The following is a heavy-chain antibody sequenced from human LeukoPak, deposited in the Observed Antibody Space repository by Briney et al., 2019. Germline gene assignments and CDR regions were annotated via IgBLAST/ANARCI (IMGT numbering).Heavy chain of an antibody. J-gene: IGHJ4*02. CDR1: GYTLTELS. CDR3: ATVQKQDYDTRPYYDH. CDR2: FDPEDGET. V-gene: IGHV1-24*01. Sequence: ASVKVSCKVYGYTLTELSMHWVRQAPGKGLEWMGGFDPEDGETIYAQKFQGRVTMTEDKSTDTAYMELSSLRSEDTAVYYCATVQKQDYDTRPYYDHWDQGTLVTVSS. D-gene: IGHD3-22*01.